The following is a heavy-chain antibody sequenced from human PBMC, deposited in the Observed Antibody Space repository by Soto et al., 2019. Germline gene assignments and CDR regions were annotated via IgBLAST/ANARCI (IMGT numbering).Heavy chain of an antibody. Sequence: EVQLLESGGGLVQPGGSLRLSCAASGFTFSNYAMSWVRQAPGKGLEWVSTITKSGSRTYYVDSVKGRFTSSRDNSKPTLVLQMISLRADDTGIYYCAKRRDVTEGDVEYFQNWGQGTLVTVSS. CDR2: ITKSGSRT. CDR1: GFTFSNYA. V-gene: IGHV3-23*01. CDR3: AKRRDVTEGDVEYFQN. J-gene: IGHJ1*01. D-gene: IGHD2-21*01.